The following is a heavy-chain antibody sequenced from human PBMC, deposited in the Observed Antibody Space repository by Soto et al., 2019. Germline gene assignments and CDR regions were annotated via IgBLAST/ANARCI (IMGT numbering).Heavy chain of an antibody. J-gene: IGHJ3*02. CDR3: ARDYLAPTYYYDSSGPTETDNDAFDI. V-gene: IGHV3-66*01. CDR1: GFTVSSNY. CDR2: IYSGGST. D-gene: IGHD3-22*01. Sequence: GGSLRLSCAASGFTVSSNYMSWVRQAPGKGLEWVSVIYSGGSTYYADSVKGRFTISRDNSKNTLYLQMNSLRAEDTAVYYCARDYLAPTYYYDSSGPTETDNDAFDIWGQGTMVTVSS.